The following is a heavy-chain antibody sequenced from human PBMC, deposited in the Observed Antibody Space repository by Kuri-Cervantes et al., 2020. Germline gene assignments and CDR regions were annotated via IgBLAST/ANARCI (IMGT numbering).Heavy chain of an antibody. CDR2: IYYSGST. V-gene: IGHV4-61*01. Sequence: SETLSLTCTVSGGSVSSGSYYWSWIRQPPGKGLEWIGYIYYSGSTNYNPSLKSRVTISVDTSKNQFSLKLSSVTAADTAVYYCARRSVPGTGFDYWGQGTLVTVSS. D-gene: IGHD6-19*01. CDR1: GGSVSSGSYY. J-gene: IGHJ4*02. CDR3: ARRSVPGTGFDY.